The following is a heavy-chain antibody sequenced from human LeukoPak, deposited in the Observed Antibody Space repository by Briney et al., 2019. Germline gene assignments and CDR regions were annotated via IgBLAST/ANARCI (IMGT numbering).Heavy chain of an antibody. J-gene: IGHJ4*02. Sequence: SETLSLTCTVSGGSISSSSYYWGWIRQPPGKGLEWIGSIYYSGSTNYNPSLKSRVTISLDTSKNQFSLKLTSVTAADTAVYHCARHLPNRGCFDYWGQGTLVTVSS. D-gene: IGHD3-10*01. CDR3: ARHLPNRGCFDY. CDR2: IYYSGST. CDR1: GGSISSSSYY. V-gene: IGHV4-39*01.